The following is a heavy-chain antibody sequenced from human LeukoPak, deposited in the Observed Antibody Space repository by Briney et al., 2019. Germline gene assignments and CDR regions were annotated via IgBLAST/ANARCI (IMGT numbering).Heavy chain of an antibody. V-gene: IGHV4-31*03. Sequence: SETLSLTCTVSGGSISSGGYYWSWIRQHPGKGLEWIGYIYYSGSTYYNPSLKSRVTISVDTSKNQFSLKLSSVTAADTAVYYCARAITMMPHALDIWGQGTMVTVSS. CDR3: ARAITMMPHALDI. D-gene: IGHD3-22*01. CDR2: IYYSGST. CDR1: GGSISSGGYY. J-gene: IGHJ3*02.